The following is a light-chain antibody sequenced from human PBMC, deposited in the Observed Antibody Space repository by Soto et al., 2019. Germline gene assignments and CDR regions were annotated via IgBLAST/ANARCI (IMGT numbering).Light chain of an antibody. J-gene: IGKJ4*01. CDR2: DTS. V-gene: IGKV3-15*01. CDR1: QNIISN. Sequence: IVIAQSPATLSVSPGERATLSCRASQNIISNLAWYQQKPGQAPRLLIYDTSTRATGVPARFSGSRSGPEFTLTINSLQSEDFAIYYCQTYNNWPLNFGGGTKVDIK. CDR3: QTYNNWPLN.